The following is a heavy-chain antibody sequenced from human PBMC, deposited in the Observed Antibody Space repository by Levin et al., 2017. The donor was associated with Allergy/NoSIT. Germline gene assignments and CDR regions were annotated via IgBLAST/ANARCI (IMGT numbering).Heavy chain of an antibody. J-gene: IGHJ3*02. CDR3: AKGPHSLAIAVAGHDAFDI. CDR1: GFTFSSYA. Sequence: GGSLRLSCAASGFTFSSYAMTWVRQAPGKGLEWVSAISSSGGSTYYADSVKGRFPISRDNSKNTLYLQMNSLRAEDTAVYYCAKGPHSLAIAVAGHDAFDIWGQGTMVTVSS. D-gene: IGHD6-19*01. V-gene: IGHV3-23*01. CDR2: ISSSGGST.